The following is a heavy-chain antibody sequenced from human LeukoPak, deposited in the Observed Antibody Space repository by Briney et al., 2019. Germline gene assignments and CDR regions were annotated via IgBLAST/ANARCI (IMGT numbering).Heavy chain of an antibody. D-gene: IGHD5/OR15-5a*01. CDR1: GFTFSTYS. CDR2: IAGGGSPT. Sequence: PGGSLRLSCAASGFTFSTYSMNWVRQVAGKGLEWVSFIAGGGSPTHYAESVKGRFTISRDNSKNTLYLQIDSLRAEDTAIYYCAKDVRPDGVYDLDYWGQGTLVTVSS. J-gene: IGHJ4*02. V-gene: IGHV3-23*01. CDR3: AKDVRPDGVYDLDY.